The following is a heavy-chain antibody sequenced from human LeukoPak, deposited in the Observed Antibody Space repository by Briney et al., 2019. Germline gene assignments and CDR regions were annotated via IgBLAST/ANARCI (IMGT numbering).Heavy chain of an antibody. V-gene: IGHV1-2*02. Sequence: ASVKVSRKASGYSFTAYFMHWVRQAPGQGLEWMGWINPNTGVTDYAHKFQDRVTMTRDTSISTAYMDLSRLTSDDTAVFFCARARSSSWPFYSGLDVWGQGTTVTVSS. CDR2: INPNTGVT. J-gene: IGHJ6*02. CDR3: ARARSSSWPFYSGLDV. CDR1: GYSFTAYF. D-gene: IGHD6-13*01.